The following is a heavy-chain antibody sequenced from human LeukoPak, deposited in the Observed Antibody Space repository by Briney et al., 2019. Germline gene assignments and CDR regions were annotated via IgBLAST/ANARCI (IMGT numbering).Heavy chain of an antibody. D-gene: IGHD3-22*01. J-gene: IGHJ4*02. CDR1: GFTFSNYW. CDR3: ARHEGITMIMN. V-gene: IGHV3-7*02. CDR2: IKQDGSEK. Sequence: PGGSLRLSCAASGFTFSNYWMIWVRQAPGKGLEWVGNIKQDGSEKRYAASVRGRFSISRDNAQTSLYLQMNSLRAEDTAVYYCARHEGITMIMNWGQGTLVTVSS.